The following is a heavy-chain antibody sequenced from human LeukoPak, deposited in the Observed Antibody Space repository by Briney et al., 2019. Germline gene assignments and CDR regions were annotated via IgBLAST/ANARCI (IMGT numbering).Heavy chain of an antibody. CDR1: GGSISSSSYY. CDR3: ASGYSGYSSGWYSRIRLFGSWFDP. V-gene: IGHV4-39*07. Sequence: SETLSPTCTVSGGSISSSSYYWGWIRQPPGKGLEWIGSIYYSGGTYYNPSLKSRVTISVDTSKIQFSLKLSSVTAAHTAVYYSASGYSGYSSGWYSRIRLFGSWFDPCGQGTLVTVST. CDR2: IYYSGGT. D-gene: IGHD6-19*01. J-gene: IGHJ5*02.